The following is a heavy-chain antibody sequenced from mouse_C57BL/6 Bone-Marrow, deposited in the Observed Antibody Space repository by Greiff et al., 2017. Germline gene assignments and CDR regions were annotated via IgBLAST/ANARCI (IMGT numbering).Heavy chain of an antibody. V-gene: IGHV1-54*01. Sequence: QVQLQQSGAELVRPGTSVKVSCKASGYAFTNYLIEWVKQRPGQGLEWIGVINPGSGGTNYNEKFKGNATLTADKSSSPAYMQLSSLTSEDSAVYFCARGTTVVAHWYFDVWGTGTTVTGSS. D-gene: IGHD1-1*01. CDR3: ARGTTVVAHWYFDV. CDR2: INPGSGGT. J-gene: IGHJ1*03. CDR1: GYAFTNYL.